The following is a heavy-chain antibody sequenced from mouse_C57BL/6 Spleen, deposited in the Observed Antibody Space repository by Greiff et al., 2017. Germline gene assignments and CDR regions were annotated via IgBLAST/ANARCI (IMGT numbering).Heavy chain of an antibody. CDR2: IWSGGST. V-gene: IGHV2-4*01. CDR3: ATSGTGYFDV. D-gene: IGHD4-1*01. J-gene: IGHJ1*03. Sequence: VHLVESGPGLVQPSQSLSITCTVSGFSLTSYGVHWVRQPPGKGLEWLGVIWSGGSTDYNAAFISRLSISKDNSKSQVFFKMNSLQADDTAIYYCATSGTGYFDVWGTGTTVTVSS. CDR1: GFSLTSYG.